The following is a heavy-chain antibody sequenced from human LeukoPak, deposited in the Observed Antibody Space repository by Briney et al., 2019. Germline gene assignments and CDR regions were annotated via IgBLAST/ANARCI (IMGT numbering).Heavy chain of an antibody. D-gene: IGHD3-10*01. CDR3: ARTMVRGVRGAFDI. CDR1: GGSISSYY. Sequence: PSETLSLTCTVSGGSISSYYWSWIRQPPGKGLEWIGYIYYSGSTNYNPSLKSRVTISVDTSKNQFSLKLSSVTAADTAVCYCARTMVRGVRGAFDIWGQGTMVTVSS. J-gene: IGHJ3*02. V-gene: IGHV4-59*01. CDR2: IYYSGST.